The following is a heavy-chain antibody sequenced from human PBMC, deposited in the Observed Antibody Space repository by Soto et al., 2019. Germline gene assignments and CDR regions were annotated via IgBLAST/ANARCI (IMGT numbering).Heavy chain of an antibody. CDR3: AKDRRSPTYYYDSSGSITDY. D-gene: IGHD3-22*01. CDR1: GFTFSSYG. CDR2: ISYDGSNK. J-gene: IGHJ4*02. V-gene: IGHV3-30*18. Sequence: QVQLVESGGGVVQPGRSLRLSCAASGFTFSSYGMHWVRQAPGKGLEWVAVISYDGSNKYYADSVKGRFTISRDNSKNTLYLQMNSLRAEDRAVYYCAKDRRSPTYYYDSSGSITDYWGQGTLVTVSS.